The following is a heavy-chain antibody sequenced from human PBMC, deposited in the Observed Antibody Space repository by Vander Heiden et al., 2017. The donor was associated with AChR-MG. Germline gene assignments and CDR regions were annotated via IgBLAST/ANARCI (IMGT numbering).Heavy chain of an antibody. CDR3: ARDHSSSWYPYYYYGMDV. Sequence: QVQLVQSGAEVKKPGASVKDSCKASGYTFTSYDINWVRQATGQGLEWMGWMNPNSGNTGYAQKFQGRVTMTRNTSISTAYMELSSLRSEDTAVYYCARDHSSSWYPYYYYGMDVWGQGTTVTVSS. CDR2: MNPNSGNT. D-gene: IGHD6-13*01. CDR1: GYTFTSYD. V-gene: IGHV1-8*01. J-gene: IGHJ6*02.